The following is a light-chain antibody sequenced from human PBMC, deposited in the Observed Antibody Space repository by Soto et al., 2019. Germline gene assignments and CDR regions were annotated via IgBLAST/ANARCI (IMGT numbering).Light chain of an antibody. CDR2: AAS. V-gene: IGKV1D-12*01. Sequence: DIQMTQSPSSVPASAGDRVTITCRASQGIGSWLAWYQQKPGRAPQLLIYAASSLQSGVPSRFSGGGSGTDFTLSSSSLHPENFATYYCQQAKSFPPTFGQGTRLEI. CDR3: QQAKSFPPT. CDR1: QGIGSW. J-gene: IGKJ5*01.